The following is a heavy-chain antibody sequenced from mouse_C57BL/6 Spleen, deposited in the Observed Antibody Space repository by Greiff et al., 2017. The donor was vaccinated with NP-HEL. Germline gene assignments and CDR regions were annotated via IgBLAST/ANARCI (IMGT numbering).Heavy chain of an antibody. CDR1: GYTFTSYW. D-gene: IGHD1-1*01. J-gene: IGHJ2*01. V-gene: IGHV1-53*01. Sequence: VKLQQSGTELVKPGASVKLSCKASGYTFTSYWMHWVKQRPGQGLEWIGNINPSNGGTNYNEKFKSKATLTVDKSSSTAYMQLSSLTSEDSAVYYCAREHYGSSYVDYWGQGTTLTVSS. CDR2: INPSNGGT. CDR3: AREHYGSSYVDY.